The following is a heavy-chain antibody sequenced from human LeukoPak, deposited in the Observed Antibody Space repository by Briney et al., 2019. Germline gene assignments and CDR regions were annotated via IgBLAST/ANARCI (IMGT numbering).Heavy chain of an antibody. CDR2: ISGSDGST. CDR3: AKGGGRGDYDLTGRFSTHFDS. CDR1: GFTFSTYA. Sequence: PGGSLRLSCAASGFTFSTYAMGWVRQAPGKGLEWVSTISGSDGSTDCADSATGRFTISRDNSKNTLYLQMNSPRGEDTAVYFCAKGGGRGDYDLTGRFSTHFDSWGQGTLVVVSS. J-gene: IGHJ4*02. V-gene: IGHV3-23*01. D-gene: IGHD4-17*01.